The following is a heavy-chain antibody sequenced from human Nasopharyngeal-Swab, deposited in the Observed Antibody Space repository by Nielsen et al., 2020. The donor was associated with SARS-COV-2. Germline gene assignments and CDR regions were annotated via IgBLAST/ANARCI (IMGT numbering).Heavy chain of an antibody. J-gene: IGHJ4*02. V-gene: IGHV7-4-1*02. D-gene: IGHD6-19*01. CDR2: INTNTGNP. CDR1: GYTFTSYA. CDR3: ARGIAVAGEKRFDY. Sequence: ASVKVSCKASGYTFTSYAMNWVRQAPGQGLEWMGWINTNTGNPTYAQGFTGRFVFSLDTSVSTAYLQITSLKAEDTAVYYCARGIAVAGEKRFDYWGQGTLVSVSS.